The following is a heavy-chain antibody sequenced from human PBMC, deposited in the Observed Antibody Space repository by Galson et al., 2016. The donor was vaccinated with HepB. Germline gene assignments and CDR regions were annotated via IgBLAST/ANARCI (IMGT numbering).Heavy chain of an antibody. V-gene: IGHV3-7*03. Sequence: SLRLSCAASGFTLSTYWMSWVRQAPGRGLEWVANINQDGSEEYYVDSVKGRFTIPRDNAKNYVSLQMNSLRVEDTAIYYCARARWTLAGYFDRWGRGTMVTVSA. CDR2: INQDGSEE. J-gene: IGHJ3*01. D-gene: IGHD2/OR15-2a*01. CDR3: ARARWTLAGYFDR. CDR1: GFTLSTYW.